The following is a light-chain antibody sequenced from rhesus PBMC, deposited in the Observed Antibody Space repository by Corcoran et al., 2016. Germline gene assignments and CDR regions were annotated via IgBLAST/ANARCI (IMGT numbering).Light chain of an antibody. CDR2: YGS. Sequence: DIVMTQTPRSLPVTLGAPASISCRSSQSLLSGGGYNYLNWYLQKPGQSPQLLIYYGSNRASGVPDRCSGSGSGTEFTVTINRVEAEDVGLYFCMQSLRTPYTFGQGTKGEIK. CDR1: QSLLSGGGYNY. CDR3: MQSLRTPYT. J-gene: IGKJ2*01. V-gene: IGKV2-60*01.